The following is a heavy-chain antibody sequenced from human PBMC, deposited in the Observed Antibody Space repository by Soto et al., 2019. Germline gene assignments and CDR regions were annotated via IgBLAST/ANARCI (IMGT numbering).Heavy chain of an antibody. CDR1: GGSISSRDYF. Sequence: SETLSLTCTVSGGSISSRDYFWSWIRQPPGKGLEWIVYIFYSGTTYYNPSLKSRINMAVDTSKNQFSLKLTSVTAADTAVYYCATYRPAPTDDLFEGPGPRIDYWGQGILVTVSS. V-gene: IGHV4-30-4*01. J-gene: IGHJ4*02. CDR2: IFYSGTT. D-gene: IGHD3-9*01. CDR3: ATYRPAPTDDLFEGPGPRIDY.